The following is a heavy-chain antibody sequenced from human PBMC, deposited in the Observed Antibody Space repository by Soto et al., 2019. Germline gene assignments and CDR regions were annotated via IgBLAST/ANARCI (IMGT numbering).Heavy chain of an antibody. D-gene: IGHD3-3*01. V-gene: IGHV3-30*18. CDR1: GFTFSSYG. Sequence: GGSLRLSCAASGFTFSSYGMHWVRQAPGKGLEWVAVISYDGSNKYYADSVKGRFTIPRDNSKNTLYLQMNSLRAEDTAVYYCANDIGSGPLDYWGQGTLVTVSS. CDR3: ANDIGSGPLDY. CDR2: ISYDGSNK. J-gene: IGHJ4*02.